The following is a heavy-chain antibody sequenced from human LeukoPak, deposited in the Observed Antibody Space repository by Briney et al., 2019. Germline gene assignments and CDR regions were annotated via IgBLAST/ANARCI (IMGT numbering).Heavy chain of an antibody. Sequence: GGSLRLSCAASGFTFSSYSMNWVRQAPGKGLEWVSYISSSSSTIYYADSVKGRFTISRDNAKNSLYLQMNSLRAEDTAVYYCVRVAYWYYGSGRDRGFDYWGQGTLVTVSS. CDR1: GFTFSSYS. J-gene: IGHJ4*02. V-gene: IGHV3-48*01. D-gene: IGHD3-10*01. CDR3: VRVAYWYYGSGRDRGFDY. CDR2: ISSSSSTI.